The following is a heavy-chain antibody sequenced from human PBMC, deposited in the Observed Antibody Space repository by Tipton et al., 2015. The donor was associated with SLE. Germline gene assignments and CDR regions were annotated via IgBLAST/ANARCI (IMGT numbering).Heavy chain of an antibody. CDR2: IKQGGDEK. CDR1: GFTFRSYW. D-gene: IGHD3-3*01. V-gene: IGHV3-7*01. Sequence: SLRLSCAASGFTFRSYWMTWVRQPPGKGLEWVASIKQGGDEKYYPDSVRGRFTISRDNSKNTLYLQMNSLRAEDTAVYYCARSLVWSGYYGYMDVWGKGTTVTVSS. J-gene: IGHJ6*03. CDR3: ARSLVWSGYYGYMDV.